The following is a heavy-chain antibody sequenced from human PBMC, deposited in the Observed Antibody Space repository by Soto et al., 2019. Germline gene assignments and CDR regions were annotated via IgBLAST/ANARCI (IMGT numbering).Heavy chain of an antibody. D-gene: IGHD2-15*01. CDR1: GGSFSGYY. Sequence: QVQLQQWGAGLLKPSETLSLTCAVYGGSFSGYYWSWIRQPPGKGLEWIGEINDSGSTNYNPSLKSRVTISVDTSKNQFSLTLSSVTAADSAVYYCARGRPVAATEGVFDYWGQGTLVTVSS. J-gene: IGHJ4*02. CDR2: INDSGST. CDR3: ARGRPVAATEGVFDY. V-gene: IGHV4-34*01.